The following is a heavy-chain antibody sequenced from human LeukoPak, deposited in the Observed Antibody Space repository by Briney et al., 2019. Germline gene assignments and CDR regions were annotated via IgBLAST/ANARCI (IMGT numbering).Heavy chain of an antibody. J-gene: IGHJ6*03. CDR2: IKQDGSEK. V-gene: IGHV3-7*01. CDR3: ARDIHMDV. CDR1: GFTFSSYG. Sequence: PGGSLRLSCAASGFTFSSYGMHWVRQTPGKGLEWVANIKQDGSEKYYVDSVKGRFTISRDNAKNSLYLQMNSLRAEDTAVYYCARDIHMDVWGKGTTVTVSS.